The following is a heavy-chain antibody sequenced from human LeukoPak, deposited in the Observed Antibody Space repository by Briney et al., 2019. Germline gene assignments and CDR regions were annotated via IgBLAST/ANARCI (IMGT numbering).Heavy chain of an antibody. CDR2: IRYDGSNK. D-gene: IGHD2-2*01. Sequence: GGSLRLSCAASGFTFSSYGMHWVRQAPGKGLEWVAFIRYDGSNKYYADSVKGRFTISRDNSKTTLYLQMNSLRAEDTAVYYCAKGPRPAYYFDYWGQGTLVTVSS. J-gene: IGHJ4*02. V-gene: IGHV3-30*02. CDR3: AKGPRPAYYFDY. CDR1: GFTFSSYG.